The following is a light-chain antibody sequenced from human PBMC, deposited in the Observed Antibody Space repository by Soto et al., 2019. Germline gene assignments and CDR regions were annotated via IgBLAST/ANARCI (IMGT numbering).Light chain of an antibody. CDR3: SSYTSSSTLLE. V-gene: IGLV2-14*01. Sequence: QSALTQPASVSGSPGQSITISCTGTSSDVGGYNYVSWYQQHPGKAPKLMIYDVSNRPSGVSNRVSGSKSGNTASLTISGLQAEDEADYYCSSYTSSSTLLEFGGGTKLTVL. CDR2: DVS. CDR1: SSDVGGYNY. J-gene: IGLJ3*02.